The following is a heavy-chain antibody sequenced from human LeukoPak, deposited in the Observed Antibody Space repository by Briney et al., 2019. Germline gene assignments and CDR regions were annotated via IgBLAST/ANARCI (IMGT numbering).Heavy chain of an antibody. V-gene: IGHV4-34*01. CDR1: GGSFSGYY. J-gene: IGHJ5*02. Sequence: PSETLSLTCAVYGGSFSGYYWSRIRQPPGKGLEWIGEINHSGSTNYNPSLKSRVTISVDTSKNQFSLKLSSVTAADTAVYYCARVGWELYRNYWFDPWGQGTLVTVSS. D-gene: IGHD1-26*01. CDR2: INHSGST. CDR3: ARVGWELYRNYWFDP.